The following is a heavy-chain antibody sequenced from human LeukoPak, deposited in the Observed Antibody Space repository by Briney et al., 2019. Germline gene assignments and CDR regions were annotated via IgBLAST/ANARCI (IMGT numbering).Heavy chain of an antibody. CDR1: GGSIISSSYY. J-gene: IGHJ4*02. Sequence: SETLSLTCTVSGGSIISSSYYWGWIRQPPGKGLEWIGSIYYTGSTYYNPSLRSRVTISVDTSKNQFSLKLSSVTAADTAVYYCARAYGSGYYGFDYWGQGTLVTVSS. CDR2: IYYTGST. V-gene: IGHV4-39*07. D-gene: IGHD3-22*01. CDR3: ARAYGSGYYGFDY.